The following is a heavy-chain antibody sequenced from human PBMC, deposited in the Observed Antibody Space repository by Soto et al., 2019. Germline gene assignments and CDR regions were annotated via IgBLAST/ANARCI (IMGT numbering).Heavy chain of an antibody. CDR3: ARDRSYYDSSGSYSPPY. V-gene: IGHV3-33*01. CDR2: IWYDGSNK. D-gene: IGHD3-22*01. Sequence: GGSLRLSCAASGFTFSSYGMHWVRQAPGKGLEWVAVIWYDGSNKYFADSVKGRFTISRDNSKNTLYLQMNSLRAEDTAVYYCARDRSYYDSSGSYSPPYWGQGTLVTVSS. CDR1: GFTFSSYG. J-gene: IGHJ4*02.